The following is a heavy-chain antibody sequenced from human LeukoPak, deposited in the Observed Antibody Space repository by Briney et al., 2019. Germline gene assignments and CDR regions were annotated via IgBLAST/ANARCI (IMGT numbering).Heavy chain of an antibody. J-gene: IGHJ4*02. CDR2: LWYYGSNK. CDR1: GFTFSSYG. CDR3: ASLRYGAIDY. D-gene: IGHD1-14*01. Sequence: RGSLRHSCAAPGFTFSSYGMDWVRQAPGKGLEWVAVLWYYGSNKYYADSVKGRFTISRDNSKNTLYLQMNSLRAEDTAVYYCASLRYGAIDYWGQGTLVTVSS. V-gene: IGHV3-33*01.